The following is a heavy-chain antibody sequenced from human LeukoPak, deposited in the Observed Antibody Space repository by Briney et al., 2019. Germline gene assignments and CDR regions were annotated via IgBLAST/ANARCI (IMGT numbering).Heavy chain of an antibody. CDR1: GGSITSGSYY. Sequence: SETLSLTCTVSGGSITSGSYYWSWIRQPAGKGLEWIGRIYTSGSTNYNPSLKSRVIISVDTSNNQFSLKLTSVTAADTAVYYCAKISGYDFQFDYWGQGTLVTVSS. V-gene: IGHV4-61*02. CDR3: AKISGYDFQFDY. D-gene: IGHD5-12*01. CDR2: IYTSGST. J-gene: IGHJ4*02.